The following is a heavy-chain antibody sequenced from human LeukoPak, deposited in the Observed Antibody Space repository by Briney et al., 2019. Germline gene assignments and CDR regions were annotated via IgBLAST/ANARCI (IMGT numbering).Heavy chain of an antibody. CDR2: ISGSGGST. Sequence: GGSLRLSCTASGFTFSNFGVNWVRQAPGKGLEWVSAISGSGGSTYYADSVKGRFTISRDNSKNTLYLQMNSLRAEDTAVYYCAKGSSSSSGDYWGQGTLVTVSS. V-gene: IGHV3-23*01. J-gene: IGHJ4*02. CDR1: GFTFSNFG. CDR3: AKGSSSSSGDY. D-gene: IGHD6-6*01.